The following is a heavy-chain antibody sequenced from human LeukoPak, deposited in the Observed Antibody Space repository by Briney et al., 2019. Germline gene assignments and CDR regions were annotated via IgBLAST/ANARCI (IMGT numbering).Heavy chain of an antibody. D-gene: IGHD1-1*01. Sequence: GGSLRLSCAASGLTFDHYVMHWVRQAPGKGLEWVSLISGDGGSTYYADSVKGRLTISRDNNKNSLYLQMNSLTTEDTALYFCAKGTTMYAFDIWGQGTMVTVSS. CDR2: ISGDGGST. J-gene: IGHJ3*02. CDR1: GLTFDHYV. CDR3: AKGTTMYAFDI. V-gene: IGHV3-43*02.